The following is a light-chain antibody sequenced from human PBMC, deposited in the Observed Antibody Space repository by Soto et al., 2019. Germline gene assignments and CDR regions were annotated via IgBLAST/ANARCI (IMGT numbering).Light chain of an antibody. Sequence: QSVLTQPASESGSRGQSNTISCTGTSSDVGGYNFVSWYQQHPGKAPKLMIYDVRNRPSGVSNRFSGSKSVNTASLTISGLQAEDEADYYCSSNTSVSTYVFGTGTKVTVL. CDR2: DVR. J-gene: IGLJ1*01. CDR3: SSNTSVSTYV. CDR1: SSDVGGYNF. V-gene: IGLV2-14*01.